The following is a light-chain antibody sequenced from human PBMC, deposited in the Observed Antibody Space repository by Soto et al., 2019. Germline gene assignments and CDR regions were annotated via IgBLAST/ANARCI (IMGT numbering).Light chain of an antibody. J-gene: IGKJ4*01. Sequence: PGERATLSWRASQSVSSYFAWYQQKPGQAPRLLIYDASTRAAGIPARFSGSGSGTDSTLTISSLEPEDFAVYYCQQRSEWPLTFGGGTKVEIK. V-gene: IGKV3-11*01. CDR1: QSVSSY. CDR2: DAS. CDR3: QQRSEWPLT.